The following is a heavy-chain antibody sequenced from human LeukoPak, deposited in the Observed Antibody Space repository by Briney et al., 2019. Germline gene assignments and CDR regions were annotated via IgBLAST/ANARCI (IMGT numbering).Heavy chain of an antibody. V-gene: IGHV3-11*01. CDR3: ARDRIPPYYYYYYGMDV. CDR1: GFTFSDCY. J-gene: IGHJ6*02. CDR2: ISSSGSTI. Sequence: GACLRLSCAASGFTFSDCYMSWIRQAPGKGLEWVSYISSSGSTIYYADSVKGRFTISRDNAKNSLYLQMNSLRAEDTAVYYCARDRIPPYYYYYYGMDVWGQGTTVTVSS.